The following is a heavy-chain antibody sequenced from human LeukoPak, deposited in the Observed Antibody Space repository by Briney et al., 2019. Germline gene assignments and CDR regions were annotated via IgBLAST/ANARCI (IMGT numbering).Heavy chain of an antibody. Sequence: SETLSLTCTVSGGSISSYYWSWIRQPPGKGLEWIGYIYYSGSTNYNPSLKSRVTISVDTSKNQFSLKLSSVTAADTAVYYCARDSSYGRGDFDYWGQGTLVTGSS. D-gene: IGHD5-18*01. J-gene: IGHJ4*02. CDR2: IYYSGST. V-gene: IGHV4-59*01. CDR3: ARDSSYGRGDFDY. CDR1: GGSISSYY.